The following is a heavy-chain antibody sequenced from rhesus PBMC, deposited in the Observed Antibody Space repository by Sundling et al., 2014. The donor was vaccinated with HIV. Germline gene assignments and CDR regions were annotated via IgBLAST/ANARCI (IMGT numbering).Heavy chain of an antibody. D-gene: IGHD3-28*01. V-gene: IGHV4-169*02. CDR1: GGSISSSY. CDR2: IYGSGSPT. CDR3: ASGRDHYDSGRSPFDY. Sequence: QLQLQESGPGLVKPSETLSVTCAVSGGSISSSYWSWIRQAPGKGLEWIGYIYGSGSPTNYNPSLRSRVTISIDTSKNQFSLKLTSVTAADTAVYYCASGRDHYDSGRSPFDYWGQGVLVTVSS. J-gene: IGHJ4*01.